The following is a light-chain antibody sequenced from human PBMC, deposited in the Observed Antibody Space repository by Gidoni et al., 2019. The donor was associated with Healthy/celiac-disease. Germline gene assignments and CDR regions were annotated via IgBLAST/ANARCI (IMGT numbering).Light chain of an antibody. CDR2: EVS. J-gene: IGLJ1*01. V-gene: IGLV2-8*01. CDR1: TSDVGGYNY. CDR3: SSYAGSNNLGV. Sequence: HSALTQPPSAPGSPGQSVPISCTGTTSDVGGYNYVSWYQQHPGKAPKLMIYEVSKRPSGVPDRFSGSKSGNTASLTVSGLQAEDEADYYCSSYAGSNNLGVFGTGTKVTVL.